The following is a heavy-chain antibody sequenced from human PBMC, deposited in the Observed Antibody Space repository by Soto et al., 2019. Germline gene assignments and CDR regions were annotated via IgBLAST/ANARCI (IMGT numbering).Heavy chain of an antibody. J-gene: IGHJ6*02. CDR3: ASRSVPPPSYYYYGMDV. V-gene: IGHV1-69*13. CDR1: GGTFSSYA. CDR2: IIPIFGTA. Sequence: GASVKVSCKASGGTFSSYAISWVRQAPGQGLEWMGGIIPIFGTANYAQKFQGRVTITADESTSTAYMELSSLRSEDTAVYYCASRSVPPPSYYYYGMDVWGQGTTVTVSS.